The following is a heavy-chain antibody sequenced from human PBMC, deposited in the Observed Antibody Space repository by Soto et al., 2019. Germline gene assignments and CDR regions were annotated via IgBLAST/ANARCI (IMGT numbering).Heavy chain of an antibody. CDR2: ISHSGST. J-gene: IGHJ4*02. CDR3: AREYTYGSNFFDC. Sequence: SETLSLTCTVSGGSISSAAYYWSGSRQHPGKGLEWIGYISHSGSTYYNPSLKSRVIISVDTSKNQFSLSLTSVTAADTAVYYCAREYTYGSNFFDCWGQGALVTVSS. CDR1: GGSISSAAYY. V-gene: IGHV4-31*03. D-gene: IGHD5-18*01.